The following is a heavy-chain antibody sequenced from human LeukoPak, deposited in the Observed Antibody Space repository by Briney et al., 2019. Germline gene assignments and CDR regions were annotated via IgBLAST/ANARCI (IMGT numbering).Heavy chain of an antibody. CDR3: ARVRMGRTKTTTIFGVVPNSYYYGMDV. J-gene: IGHJ6*02. D-gene: IGHD3-3*01. CDR2: INPNSGGT. Sequence: ASVKVSCKASGYTFTGYYMHWVRQAPGQGLEWMGWINPNSGGTNYAQKFQGWVTMTRDTSISTAYMELSRLRSDDTAVYYCARVRMGRTKTTTIFGVVPNSYYYGMDVWGQGTTVTVSS. CDR1: GYTFTGYY. V-gene: IGHV1-2*04.